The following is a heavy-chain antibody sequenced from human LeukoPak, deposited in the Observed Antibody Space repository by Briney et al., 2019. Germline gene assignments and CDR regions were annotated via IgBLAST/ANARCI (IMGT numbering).Heavy chain of an antibody. CDR3: ARGTTRILYSSTWYGDGFDY. CDR2: IYYSGST. D-gene: IGHD6-13*01. V-gene: IGHV4-59*01. Sequence: SETLSLTCSVSGGSISTYYWTWIRQPPGKGLEWIGHIYYSGSTNYKPSLKSRVSISVDTSKNQFSLKLSSVTAADTAVYYCARGTTRILYSSTWYGDGFDYWGQGTQVTVSS. J-gene: IGHJ4*02. CDR1: GGSISTYY.